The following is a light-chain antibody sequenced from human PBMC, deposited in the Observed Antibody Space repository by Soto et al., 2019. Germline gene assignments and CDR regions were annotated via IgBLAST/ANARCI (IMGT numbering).Light chain of an antibody. J-gene: IGKJ1*01. Sequence: DIVMTQSPDSLAVSLGERATINCKSSQSGLYSSNNKNYLTWYQQKPGQPPKLLIYWASTRESGVPDRFSGSGSGTDLTLTISSLQAEDVAVYYCQQYYSTPRTFGQGTKVEIK. CDR3: QQYYSTPRT. CDR1: QSGLYSSNNKNY. V-gene: IGKV4-1*01. CDR2: WAS.